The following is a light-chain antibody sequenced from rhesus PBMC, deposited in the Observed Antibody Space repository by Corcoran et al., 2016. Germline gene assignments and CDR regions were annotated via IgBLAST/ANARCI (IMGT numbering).Light chain of an antibody. CDR2: KES. CDR3: QHSYGTPYS. Sequence: DIQMTQSPSSLSASVGDRVTITCRASENVNNYLHWYQQKPGKAPKLLIYKESTLQSGGPSRFSGRGSGTDFTLTISSLQPEDFATYYCQHSYGTPYSFGQGTKVEIK. J-gene: IGKJ2*01. V-gene: IGKV1-74*01. CDR1: ENVNNY.